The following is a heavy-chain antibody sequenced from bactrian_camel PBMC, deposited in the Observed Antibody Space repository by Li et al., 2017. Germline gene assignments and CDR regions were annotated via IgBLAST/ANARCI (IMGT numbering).Heavy chain of an antibody. CDR1: GFTYSGYC. CDR2: IDSNGAT. CDR3: AAVASVVCYSMPPDEYTY. J-gene: IGHJ4*01. Sequence: VQLVESGGGSVQAGGSLRLSCTVSGFTYSGYCMGWFRQAPGELREGIATIDSNGATDYADSVKGRFTISKDNAKNTLYLQMNTLKPEDTAAYFCAAVASVVCYSMPPDEYTYRGQGTQVTVS. V-gene: IGHV3S1*01. D-gene: IGHD6*01.